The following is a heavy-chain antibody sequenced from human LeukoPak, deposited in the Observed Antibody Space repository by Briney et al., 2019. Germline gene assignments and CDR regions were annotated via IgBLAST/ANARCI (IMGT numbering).Heavy chain of an antibody. CDR2: IYYSGST. Sequence: SETLSLTCAVYGGSFSGYYWSWIRQHPGKGLEWIGYIYYSGSTYYNPSLKSRVTISVDTSKNQFSLKLSSVTAADTAVYYCARDGLDSAFDIWGQGTMVTVSS. J-gene: IGHJ3*02. CDR1: GGSFSGYY. CDR3: ARDGLDSAFDI. D-gene: IGHD3-10*01. V-gene: IGHV4-31*11.